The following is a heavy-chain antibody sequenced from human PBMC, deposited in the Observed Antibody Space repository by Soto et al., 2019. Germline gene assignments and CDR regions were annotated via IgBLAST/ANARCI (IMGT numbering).Heavy chain of an antibody. J-gene: IGHJ6*02. V-gene: IGHV1-46*01. CDR3: ARGGIIAARGASVVRGRESAHLKIYYYYYYGMDV. CDR2: INPSGGST. CDR1: GYTFTSYT. Sequence: GASVKVSCKASGYTFTSYTVIWVRQAPGQGLEWMGIINPSGGSTSYAQKFQGRVTMTRDTSTSTVYMELSSLRSEDTAVYYCARGGIIAARGASVVRGRESAHLKIYYYYYYGMDVWGQGTTVTVSS. D-gene: IGHD6-6*01.